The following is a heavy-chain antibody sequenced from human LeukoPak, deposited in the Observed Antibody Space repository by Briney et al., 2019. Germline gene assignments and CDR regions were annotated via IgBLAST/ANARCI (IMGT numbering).Heavy chain of an antibody. Sequence: GGSLRLSCAASGFTFSDHYMDWVRQAPGKGLEWVGRTRNKANSYTTEYAASVKGRFTISRDDSKNSLYLQMNSLKTEDTAVYYCAGGYDSSGYYLDDYYYYGMNVWGQGTTVTVSS. J-gene: IGHJ6*02. CDR1: GFTFSDHY. CDR3: AGGYDSSGYYLDDYYYYGMNV. D-gene: IGHD3-22*01. CDR2: TRNKANSYTT. V-gene: IGHV3-72*01.